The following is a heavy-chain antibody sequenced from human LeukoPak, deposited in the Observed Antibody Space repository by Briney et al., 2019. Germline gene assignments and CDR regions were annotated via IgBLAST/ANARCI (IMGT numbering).Heavy chain of an antibody. Sequence: SETLSLTCTVSGASISSYYWSWIRQPPGKGLDYIGYIHYSGITNYNPSLKSRVTLSVDTSKNQFSLRLSSVTAADTAAYYCARHDTRGGAYDIWGQGTMVTASS. D-gene: IGHD3-10*01. CDR1: GASISSYY. CDR3: ARHDTRGGAYDI. V-gene: IGHV4-59*08. J-gene: IGHJ3*02. CDR2: IHYSGIT.